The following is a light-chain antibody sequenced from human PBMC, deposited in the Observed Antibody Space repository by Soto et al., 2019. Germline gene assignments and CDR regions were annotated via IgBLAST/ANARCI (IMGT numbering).Light chain of an antibody. CDR1: QDISNS. V-gene: IGKV1-33*01. Sequence: DIQMTQSPSSLSASVGDRLTISCQASQDISNSLNWYQQKPGKXPKXXIYDASNLETGVPSRFSGSGSGTDFTFTISSLQPEDTETYYCQHCDSLPLTFGQGTRLEIK. CDR3: QHCDSLPLT. J-gene: IGKJ5*01. CDR2: DAS.